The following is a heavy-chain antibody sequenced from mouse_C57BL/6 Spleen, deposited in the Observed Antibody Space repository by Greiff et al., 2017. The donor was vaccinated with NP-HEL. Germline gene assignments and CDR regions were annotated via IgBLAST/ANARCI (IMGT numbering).Heavy chain of an antibody. D-gene: IGHD1-1*01. J-gene: IGHJ2*01. CDR3: ARKDYYGSRDYFDY. CDR2: INPSTGGT. CDR1: GYSFTGYY. Sequence: EVQLQQSGPELVKPGASVKISCKASGYSFTGYYMNWVKQSPEKSLEWIGEINPSTGGTTYNPKFKAKATLTVDKSSSTAYMQLKSLTSEDSAVYYCARKDYYGSRDYFDYGGQGTTLTVSS. V-gene: IGHV1-42*01.